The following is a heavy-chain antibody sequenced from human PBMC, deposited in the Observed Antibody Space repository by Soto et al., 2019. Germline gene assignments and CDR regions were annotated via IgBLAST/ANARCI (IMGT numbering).Heavy chain of an antibody. Sequence: PGGSLRLSCAASGFTFSSYGMHWVRQAPGKGLEWVAVIWYDGSNKYYADSVKGRFTISRDNSKNTLYLQMNSLRAEDTAVYYCARGSAAGIFDYWGQGTLVTAPQ. CDR1: GFTFSSYG. CDR2: IWYDGSNK. CDR3: ARGSAAGIFDY. V-gene: IGHV3-33*01. J-gene: IGHJ4*02. D-gene: IGHD6-13*01.